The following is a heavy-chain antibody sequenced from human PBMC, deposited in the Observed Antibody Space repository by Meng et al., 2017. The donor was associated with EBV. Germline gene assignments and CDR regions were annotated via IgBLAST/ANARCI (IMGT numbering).Heavy chain of an antibody. CDR1: GFTFSSYA. Sequence: QVQVVESGGGVVQPGRSLRLSCAASGFTFSSYAMHWVRQAPGKGLEWVAVISYDGSNKYYADSVKGRFTISRDNSKNTLYLQMNSLRAEDTAVYYCAGGQQWLRSPYFDYWGQGTLVTVSS. J-gene: IGHJ4*02. V-gene: IGHV3-30-3*01. CDR3: AGGQQWLRSPYFDY. CDR2: ISYDGSNK. D-gene: IGHD5-12*01.